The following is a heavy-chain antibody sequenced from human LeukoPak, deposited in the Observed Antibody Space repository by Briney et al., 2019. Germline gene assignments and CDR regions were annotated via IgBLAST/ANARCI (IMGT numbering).Heavy chain of an antibody. J-gene: IGHJ4*02. D-gene: IGHD6-13*01. CDR3: AIFSLAATGNSPY. CDR2: INPNNGAT. CDR1: GYTFTDYP. V-gene: IGHV1-2*02. Sequence: ASVKVSCKASGYTFTDYPIHWVRQAPGQGREWVGYINPNNGATNSPQKVQGRAALTRDTSSSTAYMELRRLTSDDTAVYYCAIFSLAATGNSPYWGQGSLVTVSS.